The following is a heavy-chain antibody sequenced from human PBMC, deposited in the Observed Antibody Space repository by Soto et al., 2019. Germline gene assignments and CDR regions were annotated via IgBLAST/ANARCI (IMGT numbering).Heavy chain of an antibody. CDR1: GSTFSSYS. J-gene: IGHJ5*02. CDR2: ISSSSSYI. V-gene: IGHV3-21*01. Sequence: ILSCAASGSTFSSYSMNWVRQAPGKGLEWVSSISSSSSYIYYADSVKGRFTISRDNAKNSLYLQMNSLRAEDTAVYYCASLGPFDPWSQGTSVT. CDR3: ASLGPFDP.